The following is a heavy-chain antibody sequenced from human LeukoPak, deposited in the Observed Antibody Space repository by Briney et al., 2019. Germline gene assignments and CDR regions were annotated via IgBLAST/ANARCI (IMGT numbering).Heavy chain of an antibody. CDR2: IDNSGST. D-gene: IGHD3-3*01. CDR3: ARGRITIFGVVNPHFDY. V-gene: IGHV4-59*01. J-gene: IGHJ4*02. Sequence: KTSETLSLPCTVSRGSISSYYWSWIRQPPGKGLEWIGYIDNSGSTNSNPSLKSRVTMSVDTFNNQFSLKLSSVTAADTAVYYCARGRITIFGVVNPHFDYWGQGTLVTVSS. CDR1: RGSISSYY.